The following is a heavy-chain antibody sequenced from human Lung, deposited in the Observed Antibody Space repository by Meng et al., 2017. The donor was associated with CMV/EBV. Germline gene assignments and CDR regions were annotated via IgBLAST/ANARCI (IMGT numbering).Heavy chain of an antibody. CDR3: ARFRVGGYSTDY. Sequence: SVKVSCKASGGTFSSYAISWVRQAPGQGLEWMGGIIPILGIANYAQKFQGRVTITADKSTSTAYMELSSLRSEDTAVYYCARFRVGGYSTDYWGQGTLVTFSS. J-gene: IGHJ4*02. V-gene: IGHV1-69*10. CDR1: GGTFSSYA. D-gene: IGHD3-22*01. CDR2: IIPILGIA.